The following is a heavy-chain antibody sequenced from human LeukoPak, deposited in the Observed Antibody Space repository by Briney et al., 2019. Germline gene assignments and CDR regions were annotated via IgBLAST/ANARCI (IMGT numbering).Heavy chain of an antibody. CDR1: GGSISSYY. J-gene: IGHJ3*02. D-gene: IGHD3-3*01. V-gene: IGHV4-59*01. CDR2: IYYSGST. CDR3: ARGASGYDFWSGYWGAFDI. Sequence: PSETLPLTCTVSGGSISSYYWSWIRQPPGKGLEWIGYIYYSGSTNYNPSLKSRVTISVDTSKNQFSLKLSSVIAADTAVYYCARGASGYDFWSGYWGAFDIWGQGTMVTVSS.